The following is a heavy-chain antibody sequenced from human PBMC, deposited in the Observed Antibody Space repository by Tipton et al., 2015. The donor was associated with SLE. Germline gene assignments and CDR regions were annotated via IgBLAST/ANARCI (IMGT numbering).Heavy chain of an antibody. CDR1: SGSINSHY. J-gene: IGHJ2*01. D-gene: IGHD4-11*01. Sequence: TLSLTCTISSGSINSHYWSWIRQPPGKGLEWIGYIYYRGSTNYNPSLRSRVTISVDTSKNQFSLQLNSVTAADTAVYYCARRSKYVWYFDLWGRGSLVTVSS. V-gene: IGHV4-59*11. CDR2: IYYRGST. CDR3: ARRSKYVWYFDL.